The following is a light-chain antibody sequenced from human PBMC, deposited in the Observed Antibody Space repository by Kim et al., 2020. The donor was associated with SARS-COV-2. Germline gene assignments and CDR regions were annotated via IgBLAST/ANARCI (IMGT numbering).Light chain of an antibody. Sequence: SVSPGKTASITCSGDKLGDKYACWYQQKPGQSPVVVIYQDSKRPSGIPERFSGSNSGNTATLTISGTQAMDEADYYCQAWDSSTAVFGTGTKVTVL. CDR3: QAWDSSTAV. J-gene: IGLJ1*01. V-gene: IGLV3-1*01. CDR1: KLGDKY. CDR2: QDS.